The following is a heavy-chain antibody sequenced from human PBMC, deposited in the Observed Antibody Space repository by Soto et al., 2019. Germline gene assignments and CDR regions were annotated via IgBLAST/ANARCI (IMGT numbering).Heavy chain of an antibody. V-gene: IGHV3-30-3*01. CDR1: GFTFSSYA. D-gene: IGHD2-15*01. Sequence: GGSLRLSCAASGFTFSSYAMHWVRQAPGKGLEWVAVISYDGSNKYYADSVKGRLTISRDNSKNTLYLQMNSLRAEDTAVYYCARAYCSGGSCYFDYWGQGTLVTVSS. J-gene: IGHJ4*02. CDR2: ISYDGSNK. CDR3: ARAYCSGGSCYFDY.